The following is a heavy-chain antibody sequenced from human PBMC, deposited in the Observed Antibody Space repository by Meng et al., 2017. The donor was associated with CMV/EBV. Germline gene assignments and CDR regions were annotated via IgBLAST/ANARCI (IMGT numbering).Heavy chain of an antibody. CDR3: ARHGDTAMVVGIDY. CDR2: IYTSGST. J-gene: IGHJ4*02. V-gene: IGHV4-4*07. D-gene: IGHD5-18*01. CDR1: GGSISSYY. Sequence: VQLQGTGPVLVKPSETLSLTCTVSGGSISSYYWSWIRQPAGKGLEWIGRIYTSGSTNYNPSLKSRVTMSVDTSKNQFSLKLSSVTAADTAVYYCARHGDTAMVVGIDYWGQGTLVTVSS.